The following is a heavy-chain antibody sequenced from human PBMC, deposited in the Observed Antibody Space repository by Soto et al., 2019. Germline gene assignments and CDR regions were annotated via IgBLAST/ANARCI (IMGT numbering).Heavy chain of an antibody. CDR2: ISSSSSYI. V-gene: IGHV3-21*01. CDR1: GFTFSTFG. D-gene: IGHD6-19*01. CDR3: ARDSPPFIAVAGNDYYYGMDV. Sequence: GGSLRLSCVASGFTFSTFGMNWVRQAPGKGLEWVSSISSSSSYIYYADSVKGRFTISRDNAKNSLYLQMNSLRAEDTAVYYCARDSPPFIAVAGNDYYYGMDVWGQGTTVTVSS. J-gene: IGHJ6*02.